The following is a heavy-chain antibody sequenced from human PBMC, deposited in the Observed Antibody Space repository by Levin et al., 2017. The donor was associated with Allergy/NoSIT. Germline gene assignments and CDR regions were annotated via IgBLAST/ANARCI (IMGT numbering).Heavy chain of an antibody. CDR1: GYTFTGYY. CDR2: INPNSGGT. V-gene: IGHV1-2*02. CDR3: ASDIVVVPAAPRGMDV. Sequence: GASVKVSCKASGYTFTGYYMHWVRQAPGQGLEWMGWINPNSGGTNYAQKFQGRVTMTRDTTISTAYMELSRLRSDDTAVYYCASDIVVVPAAPRGMDVWGQGTTVTVSS. J-gene: IGHJ6*02. D-gene: IGHD2-2*01.